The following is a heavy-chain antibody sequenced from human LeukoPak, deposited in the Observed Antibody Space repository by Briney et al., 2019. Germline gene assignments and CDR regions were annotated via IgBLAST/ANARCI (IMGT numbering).Heavy chain of an antibody. CDR2: INPNSGGT. CDR1: GYTFTGYY. Sequence: ASVKVSFKASGYTFTGYYMHWVRQAPGQGREGMGWINPNSGGTNYAHKFQGRVTMTRDTSISTAYMELNRLRSDDTAVYYCARVPTPVLLWFGESHTGALFDYWGQGTLVTVSS. J-gene: IGHJ4*02. V-gene: IGHV1-2*02. D-gene: IGHD3-10*01. CDR3: ARVPTPVLLWFGESHTGALFDY.